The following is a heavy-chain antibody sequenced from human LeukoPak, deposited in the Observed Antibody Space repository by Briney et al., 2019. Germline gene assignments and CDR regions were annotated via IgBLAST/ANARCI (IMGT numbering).Heavy chain of an antibody. CDR1: GGSFSGYY. V-gene: IGHV4-34*01. J-gene: IGHJ6*04. CDR3: ARGWYNWNYVGTHMDV. D-gene: IGHD1-7*01. CDR2: INHSGST. Sequence: SETLSLTCAVYGGSFSGYYWSWIRQPPGKGLEWIGEINHSGSTNYNPSLKSRVTISVDTSRNQFSLKLSSVTAADTAVYYCARGWYNWNYVGTHMDVWGKGTTVTVSS.